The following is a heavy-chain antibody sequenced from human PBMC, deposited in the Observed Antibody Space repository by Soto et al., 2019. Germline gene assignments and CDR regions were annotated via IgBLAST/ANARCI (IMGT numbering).Heavy chain of an antibody. Sequence: QVQLVQSGAEVKKPGSSVKVSCKASGGTFSSYAISWVRQSPGQGLEWMGGIIPIFGTANYAQKFQGRVTITADKSTSTAYMELSRLRAEDTAVYYCAKAIDLVATIHYFDYWGQGTLVTVSS. CDR3: AKAIDLVATIHYFDY. CDR1: GGTFSSYA. D-gene: IGHD5-12*01. CDR2: IIPIFGTA. V-gene: IGHV1-69*06. J-gene: IGHJ4*02.